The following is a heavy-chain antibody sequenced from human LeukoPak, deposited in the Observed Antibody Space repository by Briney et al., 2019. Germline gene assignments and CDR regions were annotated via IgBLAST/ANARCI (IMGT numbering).Heavy chain of an antibody. CDR1: GGSISSSSYY. D-gene: IGHD3-10*01. J-gene: IGHJ6*03. Sequence: PSETLSLTCTVSGGSISSSSYYWGWIRQPPGKGLEWIGSIYYSGSTYYNPSLKSRVTISVDTSKNQFSLKLSSVTPADTAVYYCARMSGDYGSGSYQYYYYYYMDVWGKGTTVTISS. CDR2: IYYSGST. V-gene: IGHV4-39*01. CDR3: ARMSGDYGSGSYQYYYYYYMDV.